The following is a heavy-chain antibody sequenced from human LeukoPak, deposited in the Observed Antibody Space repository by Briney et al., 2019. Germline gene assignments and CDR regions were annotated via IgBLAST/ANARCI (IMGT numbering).Heavy chain of an antibody. Sequence: SETLSLTCAVYGGSFSGYYWSWIRQPPGKGLEWIGEINHSGSTNYNPSLQSRVTITADTSKNQFSLNLRSVIAADTAVYYCTRGLRLGYCSGGSCYYWFDPWGQGTRVTVSS. D-gene: IGHD2-15*01. J-gene: IGHJ5*02. V-gene: IGHV4-34*01. CDR3: TRGLRLGYCSGGSCYYWFDP. CDR2: INHSGST. CDR1: GGSFSGYY.